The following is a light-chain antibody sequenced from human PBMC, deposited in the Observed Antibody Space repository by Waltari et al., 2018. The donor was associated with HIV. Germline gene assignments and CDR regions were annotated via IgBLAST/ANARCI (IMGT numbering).Light chain of an antibody. V-gene: IGLV3-10*01. CDR2: EDI. CDR1: ALPNKY. J-gene: IGLJ3*02. CDR3: YSTDRSSTHNV. Sequence: SYELTQPPSVSVSPGQTARITCSGAALPNKYAYWYQQKSGQAPVLVIYEDIKRPPGIPERFSGSSSGTMATLTISGAQVEDEADYYCYSTDRSSTHNVFGGGTKLTVL.